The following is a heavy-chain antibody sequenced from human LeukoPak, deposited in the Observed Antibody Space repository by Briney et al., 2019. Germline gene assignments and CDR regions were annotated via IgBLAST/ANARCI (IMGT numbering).Heavy chain of an antibody. V-gene: IGHV3-23*01. CDR3: AREHFDFDY. J-gene: IGHJ4*02. Sequence: GGSLRLSCAASGFTFDDYGMSWVRQAPGKGLEWVSEITGSGISTYYADSVKGRFTISRDNSKNTLYLQMNSLRAEDTAVYYCAREHFDFDYWGQGTLVTVSS. CDR2: ITGSGIST. D-gene: IGHD2/OR15-2a*01. CDR1: GFTFDDYG.